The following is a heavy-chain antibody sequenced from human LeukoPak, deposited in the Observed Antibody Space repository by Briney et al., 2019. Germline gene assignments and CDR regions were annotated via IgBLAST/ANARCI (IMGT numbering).Heavy chain of an antibody. V-gene: IGHV4-4*02. J-gene: IGHJ4*02. D-gene: IGHD3-10*01. CDR3: ARGGDRSFDY. Sequence: SGTLSLTCAVSGVSISSNLWWTWVRQPPGKGLEWIAEIHHSGSINYNPTLKSRVTISVGKAKNQFSLNLNSVTAADTAVYYCARGGDRSFDYWGQGTLVTVSS. CDR1: GVSISSNLW. CDR2: IHHSGSI.